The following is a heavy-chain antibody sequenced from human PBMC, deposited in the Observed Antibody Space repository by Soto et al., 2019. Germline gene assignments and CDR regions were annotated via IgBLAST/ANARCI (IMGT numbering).Heavy chain of an antibody. J-gene: IGHJ4*02. Sequence: ASVKVSCKASGYTFTSYGISWLLQAPGQKLEWMGWISAYNGNTNYAQKLQGRVTMTTDTSTSTAYMELRSLRSDDTAVYYCARSGGTMIPRDYRGQGTLDTVSS. V-gene: IGHV1-18*01. CDR3: ARSGGTMIPRDY. CDR2: ISAYNGNT. D-gene: IGHD3-22*01. CDR1: GYTFTSYG.